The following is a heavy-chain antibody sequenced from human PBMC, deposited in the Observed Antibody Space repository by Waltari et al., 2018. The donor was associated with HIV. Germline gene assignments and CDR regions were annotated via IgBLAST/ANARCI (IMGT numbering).Heavy chain of an antibody. CDR3: ARERWDTRYYYGMDV. Sequence: EVQLVESGGGLVQPGGSLRLSCVVSGFPFSSSWMNWVRQAPGKGLEWVANIVEDGREKHYVDSVKGRFTISKDNAKNSLYLQMNSLRAEDTAVYYCARERWDTRYYYGMDVWGQGTTVTVSS. V-gene: IGHV3-7*01. D-gene: IGHD1-26*01. CDR1: GFPFSSSW. CDR2: IVEDGREK. J-gene: IGHJ6*02.